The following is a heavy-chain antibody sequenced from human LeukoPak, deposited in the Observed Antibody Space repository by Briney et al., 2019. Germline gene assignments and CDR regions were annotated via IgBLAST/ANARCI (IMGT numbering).Heavy chain of an antibody. CDR3: AKDCCSNGIGCYYYYMDV. Sequence: GGSLRLSCAASRFTFSSYGMHWVRQAPGKGLEWVAYIQSDRSNEQYADSVRGRFSISRGSSKNILYLQMNSLRAEDTAVYYCAKDCCSNGIGCYYYYMDVWGKGTTVTISS. CDR1: RFTFSSYG. V-gene: IGHV3-30*02. D-gene: IGHD2-8*01. J-gene: IGHJ6*03. CDR2: IQSDRSNE.